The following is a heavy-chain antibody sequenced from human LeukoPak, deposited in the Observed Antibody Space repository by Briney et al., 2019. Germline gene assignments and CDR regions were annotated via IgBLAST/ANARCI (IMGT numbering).Heavy chain of an antibody. CDR1: GYSFTSYW. D-gene: IGHD3-22*01. J-gene: IGHJ4*02. V-gene: IGHV5-51*01. CDR2: IYPGDSDT. CDR3: ARRLGMDYDSSGYYNAYDY. Sequence: GESLKISCKGSGYSFTSYWIGWVRQMPGKGLEWMGIIYPGDSDTRYSPSFQGQVTISADKSISTAYLQWSSLKASDTAMYYCARRLGMDYDSSGYYNAYDYWGQGTLVTVSS.